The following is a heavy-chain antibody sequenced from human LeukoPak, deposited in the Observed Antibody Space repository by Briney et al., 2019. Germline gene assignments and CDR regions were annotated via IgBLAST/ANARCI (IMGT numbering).Heavy chain of an antibody. CDR3: ARAIRGSAVDTGDR. V-gene: IGHV3-7*01. Sequence: PGGSLRLSCAASGFTFSRYWMRWVRQAPGEGLEGVANIKNDGGEEYYVDSVKGRFTISRDNARNSLFLQMNSLTVEDTAVYYCARAIRGSAVDTGDRWGQGTLVTVSS. CDR2: IKNDGGEE. D-gene: IGHD3-10*01. CDR1: GFTFSRYW. J-gene: IGHJ4*02.